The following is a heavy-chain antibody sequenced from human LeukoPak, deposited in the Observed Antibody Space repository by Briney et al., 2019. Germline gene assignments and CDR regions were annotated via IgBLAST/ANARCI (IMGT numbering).Heavy chain of an antibody. CDR1: GGSISSGGYY. Sequence: SETLSLTCTVSGGSISSGGYYWSWIRQHPGKGLEWIRYIYYSGSTYYNPSLKSRVTISVDTSKNQFSLKLSSVTAADTAVYYCARVSEVHYFDYWGQGTLVTVSS. CDR3: ARVSEVHYFDY. CDR2: IYYSGST. J-gene: IGHJ4*02. V-gene: IGHV4-31*03.